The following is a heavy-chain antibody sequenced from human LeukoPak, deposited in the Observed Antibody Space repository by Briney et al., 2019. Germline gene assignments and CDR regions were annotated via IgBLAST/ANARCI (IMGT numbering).Heavy chain of an antibody. Sequence: GGSLRLSCAASGFTFSNYWMSWVRQAPGKGLEWVSAISGSGGSTYYADSVKGRFTISRDNSKNTLYLQMNSLRAEDTAVYYCAKVGVGGGTYYFDYWGQGTLVTVSS. D-gene: IGHD1-1*01. CDR2: ISGSGGST. CDR3: AKVGVGGGTYYFDY. J-gene: IGHJ4*02. V-gene: IGHV3-23*01. CDR1: GFTFSNYW.